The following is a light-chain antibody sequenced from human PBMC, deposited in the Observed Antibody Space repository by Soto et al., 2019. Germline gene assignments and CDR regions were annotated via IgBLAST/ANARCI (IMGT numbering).Light chain of an antibody. V-gene: IGKV3-15*01. CDR2: RAS. Sequence: IVMTPSPATLSVSLGERANLSCRASQSINSNLAWYQQTPGQAPRLLMFRASIRAAGFPARFSGSGSGTEFNITISSLQSEDSAVYYCQQYNNWPRATFGGGTKVDIK. CDR1: QSINSN. J-gene: IGKJ4*01. CDR3: QQYNNWPRAT.